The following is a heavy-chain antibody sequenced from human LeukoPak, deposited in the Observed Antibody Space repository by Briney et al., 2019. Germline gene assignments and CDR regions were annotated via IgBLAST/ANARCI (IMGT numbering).Heavy chain of an antibody. V-gene: IGHV4-31*03. D-gene: IGHD2-2*01. CDR2: IYYSGST. CDR3: ARSGRRDCSSTSCYVLSGGFDY. Sequence: PSETLSLTCTVSGGSISSGGYYWRWVRQHPGRGLEWIGYIYYSGSTYYNPSLKSRVTISVDTSKNQFSLKLSSVTAADTAVYYCARSGRRDCSSTSCYVLSGGFDYWGQGTLVTVSS. CDR1: GGSISSGGYY. J-gene: IGHJ4*02.